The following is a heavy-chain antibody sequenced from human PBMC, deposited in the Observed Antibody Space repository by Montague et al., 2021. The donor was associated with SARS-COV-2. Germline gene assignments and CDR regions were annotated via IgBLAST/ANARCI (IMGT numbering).Heavy chain of an antibody. CDR2: IYYSGST. J-gene: IGHJ6*02. D-gene: IGHD5-24*01. CDR1: GGSISSSSYY. V-gene: IGHV4-39*07. CDR3: AGEGTPLEMATIEYDGMDV. Sequence: SETLSLTCTVSGGSISSSSYYWVWIRQPPGKGLDGIGSIYYSGSTYYNPSLQSPVTIAVDTSKTQLSLKLSSVTAAATAVYYCAGEGTPLEMATIEYDGMDVGGQGPRVTASS.